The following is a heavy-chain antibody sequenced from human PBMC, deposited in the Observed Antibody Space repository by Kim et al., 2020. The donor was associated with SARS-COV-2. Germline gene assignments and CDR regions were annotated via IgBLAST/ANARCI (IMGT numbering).Heavy chain of an antibody. CDR1: GFTFSSYG. Sequence: GGSLRLSCAASGFTFSSYGMHWVRQAPGKGLEWVAVISYDGSNKYYADSVKGRFTISRDNSKNTLYLQMNSLRAEDTAVYYCAKDLPKAYSSSPQAPDYWGQGTLVTVSS. D-gene: IGHD6-6*01. CDR3: AKDLPKAYSSSPQAPDY. J-gene: IGHJ4*02. V-gene: IGHV3-30*18. CDR2: ISYDGSNK.